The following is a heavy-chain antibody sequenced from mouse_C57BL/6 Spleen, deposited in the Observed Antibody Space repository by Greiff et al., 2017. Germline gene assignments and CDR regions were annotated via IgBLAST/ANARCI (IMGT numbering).Heavy chain of an antibody. D-gene: IGHD2-1*01. CDR2: IYPSDSET. V-gene: IGHV1-61*01. Sequence: QVQLQQPGAELVRPGSSVKLSCKASGYTFTSYWMDWVKQRPGQGLEWIGNIYPSDSETHYNQKFKDKATLTVDKSSSTAYMQLSSLTAEDSAVYYCAREGDGNGYFDVWGTGTTVTVSS. CDR1: GYTFTSYW. CDR3: AREGDGNGYFDV. J-gene: IGHJ1*03.